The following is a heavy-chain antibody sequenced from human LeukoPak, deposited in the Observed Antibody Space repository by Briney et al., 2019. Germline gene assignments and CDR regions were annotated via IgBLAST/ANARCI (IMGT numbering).Heavy chain of an antibody. CDR1: GYSFTSYW. CDR3: AVLGYCSSTSCSWVDY. CDR2: IYPGDSDT. Sequence: GGSLQISCKGSGYSFTSYWIGWVRQMPGKGLEWMGIIYPGDSDTRYSPSFQGQVTISADKSISTAYLQWSSLKASDTAMYYCAVLGYCSSTSCSWVDYWGQGTLVTVSS. J-gene: IGHJ4*02. D-gene: IGHD2-2*01. V-gene: IGHV5-51*01.